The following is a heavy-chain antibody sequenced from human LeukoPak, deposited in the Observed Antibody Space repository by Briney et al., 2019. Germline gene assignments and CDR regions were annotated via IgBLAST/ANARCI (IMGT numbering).Heavy chain of an antibody. J-gene: IGHJ4*02. CDR2: ISYDGSNK. D-gene: IGHD6-19*01. Sequence: GRSLRLSCAASGFTFSSYGMHWVRQAPGKGLEWVAVISYDGSNKYYADSVKGRFTISRDNSKNTLYLQMNSLRAENTAVYYCAKEEGIAVAIDYWGQGTLVTVSS. CDR3: AKEEGIAVAIDY. V-gene: IGHV3-30*18. CDR1: GFTFSSYG.